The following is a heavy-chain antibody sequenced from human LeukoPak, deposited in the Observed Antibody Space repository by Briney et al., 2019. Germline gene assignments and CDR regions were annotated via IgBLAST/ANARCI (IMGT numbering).Heavy chain of an antibody. CDR2: ISAYNGNT. CDR3: ARDSSGWSDGWFDP. J-gene: IGHJ5*02. Sequence: ASVKVSCKASGYTFTSYGISWVRQAPGQGLEWMGWISAYNGNTNYAQKLQGRVTMTTDTSTSTAYMELRSLRSDDTAVYYCARDSSGWSDGWFDPWGQGTWSPSPQ. CDR1: GYTFTSYG. D-gene: IGHD6-19*01. V-gene: IGHV1-18*01.